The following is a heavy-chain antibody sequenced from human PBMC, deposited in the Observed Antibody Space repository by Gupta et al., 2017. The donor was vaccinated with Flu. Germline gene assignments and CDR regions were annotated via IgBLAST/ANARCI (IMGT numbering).Heavy chain of an antibody. D-gene: IGHD6-6*01. V-gene: IGHV3-48*02. CDR3: ARDLPYSSSSDYYYYGMDV. Sequence: EVQLVESGGGLVQPGGSLRLSCAASGFTFSSYSMNWVRQAPGKGLEWVSYISSSSSTIYYADSVKGRFTISRDNAKNSLYLQMNSLRDEDTAVYYCARDLPYSSSSDYYYYGMDVWGQGTTVTVSS. CDR1: GFTFSSYS. J-gene: IGHJ6*02. CDR2: ISSSSSTI.